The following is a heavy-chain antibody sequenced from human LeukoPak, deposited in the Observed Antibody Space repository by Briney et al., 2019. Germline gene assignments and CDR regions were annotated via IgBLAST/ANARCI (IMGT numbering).Heavy chain of an antibody. CDR3: TTEIAVAGHFDY. Sequence: PGGSLRLSCAASEFTFSRYSMNWDRQAPGKGLEWVGRIKSKTDGGTTDYAAPVKGRFTISRDDSKNTLYLQMNSLKTEDTAVYYCTTEIAVAGHFDYWGQGTLVTVSS. D-gene: IGHD6-19*01. CDR2: IKSKTDGGTT. V-gene: IGHV3-15*01. J-gene: IGHJ4*02. CDR1: EFTFSRYS.